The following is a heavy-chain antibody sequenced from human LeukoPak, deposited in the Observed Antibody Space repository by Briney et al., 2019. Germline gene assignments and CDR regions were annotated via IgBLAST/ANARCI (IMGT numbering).Heavy chain of an antibody. CDR3: ARSYGSGSSYYFDY. CDR1: GFTFSSYA. CDR2: ISYDGSNK. D-gene: IGHD3-10*01. V-gene: IGHV3-30-3*01. J-gene: IGHJ4*02. Sequence: PGGSLRLSCAASGFTFSSYAMHWVRQAPGKGLEWVAVISYDGSNKYYADSVKGRFTISRDNSKNTLYLQMNSLRAEDTAVYYCARSYGSGSSYYFDYWGQGTLVTVSS.